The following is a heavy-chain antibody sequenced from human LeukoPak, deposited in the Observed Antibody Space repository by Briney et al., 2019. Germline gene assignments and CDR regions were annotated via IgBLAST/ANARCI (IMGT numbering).Heavy chain of an antibody. CDR1: GFTFSSYW. J-gene: IGHJ3*02. Sequence: GGSLRLSCAASGFTFSSYWMSWVRQAPGKGLEWVANIKQDGSEKYYVDSVKGRFTISRDNAKNSLYLQMNSLRAEDTAVYYCARVMVRGVTGPHRDAFDIWGQGTMVTVSS. D-gene: IGHD3-10*01. CDR3: ARVMVRGVTGPHRDAFDI. V-gene: IGHV3-7*01. CDR2: IKQDGSEK.